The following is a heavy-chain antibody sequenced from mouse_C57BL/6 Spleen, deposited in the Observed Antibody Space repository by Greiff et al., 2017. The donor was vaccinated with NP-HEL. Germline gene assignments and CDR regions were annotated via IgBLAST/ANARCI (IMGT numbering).Heavy chain of an antibody. V-gene: IGHV1-59*01. CDR1: GYTFTSYW. J-gene: IGHJ1*03. CDR3: ARKGLYFDV. CDR2: IDPSDSYT. D-gene: IGHD3-1*01. Sequence: VQLQQPGAELVRPGTSVKLSCKASGYTFTSYWMHWVKQRPGQGLEWIGVIDPSDSYTNYNQKFKGKATLTVDTSSSTAYMQLSSLTSEDSAVYYCARKGLYFDVWGTGTTVTVSS.